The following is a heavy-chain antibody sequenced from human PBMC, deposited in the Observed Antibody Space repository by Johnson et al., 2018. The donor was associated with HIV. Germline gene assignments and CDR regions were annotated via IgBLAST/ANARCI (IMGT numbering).Heavy chain of an antibody. D-gene: IGHD3-22*01. CDR2: ISWDDGSNK. J-gene: IGHJ3*02. V-gene: IGHV3-30-3*02. CDR3: AKDVGNYWPDAFDI. Sequence: MHWVRQAPGKGLEWVSLISWDDGSNKYYTDSVKGRFTISRDNSKNTLYVQMNSLRAEDTAMYYCAKDVGNYWPDAFDIWGQGTLVTVSS.